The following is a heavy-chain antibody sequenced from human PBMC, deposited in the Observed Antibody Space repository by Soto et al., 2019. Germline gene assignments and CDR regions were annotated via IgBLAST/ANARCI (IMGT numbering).Heavy chain of an antibody. CDR3: AAPGIAVRD. V-gene: IGHV4-39*01. CDR1: GGSISSSSYY. CDR2: IYYSGST. J-gene: IGHJ4*02. Sequence: SETLSLTCTVSGGSISSSSYYWGWIRQPPGKGLEWIGSIYYSGSTYYNPSLKSRVTISVDTSKNQFSLKLSSVTAADTAVYYCAAPGIAVRDWGQGTLVTVSS. D-gene: IGHD6-19*01.